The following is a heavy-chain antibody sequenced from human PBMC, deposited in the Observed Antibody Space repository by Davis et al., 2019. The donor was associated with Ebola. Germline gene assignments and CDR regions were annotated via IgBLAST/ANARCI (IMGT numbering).Heavy chain of an antibody. V-gene: IGHV4-30-2*01. D-gene: IGHD5-12*01. CDR3: ARVGYPRYYFDY. J-gene: IGHJ4*02. CDR2: IYHSGST. CDR1: GGPISSGGYS. Sequence: SETLSLTCAVSGGPISSGGYSWSWIRQPPGKGLEWIGYIYHSGSTYYNPSLKSRVTISVDRSKNQFSLKLSSVTAADTAVYYCARVGYPRYYFDYWGQGTLVTVSS.